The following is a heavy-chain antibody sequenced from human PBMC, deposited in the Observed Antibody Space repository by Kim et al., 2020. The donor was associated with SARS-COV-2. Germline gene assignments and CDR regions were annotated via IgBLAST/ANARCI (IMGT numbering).Heavy chain of an antibody. Sequence: SETLSLTCAVSGGSISSSNWWSWVRQPPGKGLEWIGEIYHSGSTNYNPSLKSRVTISVDKSKNQFSLKLSSVTAADTAVYYCARLVSGSSWPPFDYWGQGTLVTVSS. V-gene: IGHV4-4*02. J-gene: IGHJ4*02. D-gene: IGHD6-13*01. CDR2: IYHSGST. CDR1: GGSISSSNW. CDR3: ARLVSGSSWPPFDY.